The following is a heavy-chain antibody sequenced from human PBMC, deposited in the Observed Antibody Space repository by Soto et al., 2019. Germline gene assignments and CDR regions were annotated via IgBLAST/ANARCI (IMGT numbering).Heavy chain of an antibody. CDR3: AKEGGNHYYYYAMDV. V-gene: IGHV6-1*01. CDR1: GDSVSSNSAA. Sequence: PSQTLSLTCATSGDSVSSNSAAWSWIRQSPSRGLEWLGRTFYRSKWYNDYAVSVKGRITINPDTSKNLFSLQLNSVTPEDTAVYYCAKEGGNHYYYYAMDVWGQVTTVTVSS. CDR2: TFYRSKWYN. D-gene: IGHD1-26*01. J-gene: IGHJ6*02.